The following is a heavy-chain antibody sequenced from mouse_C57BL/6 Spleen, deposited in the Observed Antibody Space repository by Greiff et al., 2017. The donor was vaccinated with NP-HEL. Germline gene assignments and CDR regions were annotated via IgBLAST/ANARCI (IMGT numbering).Heavy chain of an antibody. D-gene: IGHD1-1*01. Sequence: EVKVVESEGGLVQPGSSMKLSCTASGFTFSDYYMAWVRQVPEKGLEWVANINYDGSSTYYLDSLKSRFIISRDNAKNILYLQMSSLKSEDTATYYCAREETTVVEGLDYYAMDYWGQGTSVTVSS. CDR3: AREETTVVEGLDYYAMDY. J-gene: IGHJ4*01. CDR1: GFTFSDYY. CDR2: INYDGSST. V-gene: IGHV5-16*01.